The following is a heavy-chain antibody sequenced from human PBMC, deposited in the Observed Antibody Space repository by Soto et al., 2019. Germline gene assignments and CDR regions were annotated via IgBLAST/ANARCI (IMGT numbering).Heavy chain of an antibody. V-gene: IGHV4-34*01. J-gene: IGHJ4*02. CDR3: ARGISGTYYYDSSGYYYPY. CDR2: INHSGST. CDR1: GGSFSGYY. D-gene: IGHD3-22*01. Sequence: PSETLSLTCAVYGGSFSGYYWSWIRQPPGKGLEWIGEINHSGSTNYNPSLKSRVAISVDTSKNQFSLKLSSVTAADTAVYYCARGISGTYYYDSSGYYYPYWGQGTLVTVSS.